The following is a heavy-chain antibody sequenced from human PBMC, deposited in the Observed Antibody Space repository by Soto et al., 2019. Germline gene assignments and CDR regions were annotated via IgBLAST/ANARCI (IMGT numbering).Heavy chain of an antibody. CDR3: ARGMYGSGSYYIGDAFDM. Sequence: PWGSLRLSCAVSGFTVIYNYMSFFRQSPLKWREWVSVIYRGGDTFYADSVKGRFTISRDNSKNTLYLQMNSLRAEDTAVYYCARGMYGSGSYYIGDAFDMWGQGTMVTVSS. D-gene: IGHD3-10*01. J-gene: IGHJ3*02. CDR2: IYRGGDT. CDR1: GFTVIYNY. V-gene: IGHV3-53*01.